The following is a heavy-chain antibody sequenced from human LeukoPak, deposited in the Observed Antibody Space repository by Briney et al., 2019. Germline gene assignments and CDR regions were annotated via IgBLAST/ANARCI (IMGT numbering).Heavy chain of an antibody. CDR3: AELGITMIGGV. J-gene: IGHJ6*04. D-gene: IGHD3-10*02. CDR1: GFIFSTYN. V-gene: IGHV3-21*01. Sequence: PGGSLRLSCAASGFIFSTYNMNWVRQAPGKGLEWVSSISSSGSDIYEADSVKGRFTISRDNAKNSLYLQMNSLRAEDTAVYYCAELGITMIGGVWGKGTTVTIPS. CDR2: ISSSGSDI.